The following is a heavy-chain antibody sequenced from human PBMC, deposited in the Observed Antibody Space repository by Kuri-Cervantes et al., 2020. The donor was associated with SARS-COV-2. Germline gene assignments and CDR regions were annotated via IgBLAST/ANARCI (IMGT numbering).Heavy chain of an antibody. D-gene: IGHD6-19*01. CDR1: GFTFSSYA. CDR2: ISYDGSNK. J-gene: IGHJ4*02. V-gene: IGHV3-30*01. Sequence: GGSLRLSCAASGFTFSSYAMHWVRQAPGKGLEWVAVISYDGSNKYYADSVKGRFTISRDNSKNTLYLQMNSLRAEDTAVYYCARGVGGVAGTGDFDYWGQGTLVTVSS. CDR3: ARGVGGVAGTGDFDY.